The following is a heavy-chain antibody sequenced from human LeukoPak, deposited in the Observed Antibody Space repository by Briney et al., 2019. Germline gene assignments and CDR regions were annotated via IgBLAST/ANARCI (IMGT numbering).Heavy chain of an antibody. CDR3: AKEEYYYDSSGLDAFDI. Sequence: PSETRSLTCAVYGGSFSGYYWSWIRQPPGKGLEWIGEINHSGSTNYNPSLKSRVTISVDTSKNQFSLKLSSVTAADTAVYYCAKEEYYYDSSGLDAFDIWGQGTMVTVSS. CDR1: GGSFSGYY. J-gene: IGHJ3*02. CDR2: INHSGST. D-gene: IGHD3-22*01. V-gene: IGHV4-34*01.